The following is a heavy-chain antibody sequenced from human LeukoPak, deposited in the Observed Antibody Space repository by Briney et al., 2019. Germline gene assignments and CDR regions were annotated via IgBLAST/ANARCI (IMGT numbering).Heavy chain of an antibody. CDR1: DGSISIYY. CDR2: IYYSGST. Sequence: SDTPSLTCTVSDGSISIYYCSWSRQPPGKGLEWIRYIYYSGSTNYNPSLKSRVTISVDTSKNQFSLKLSSVTAADTAVYYCARGGSSTLTHYYYYGMDVWGQGTTVTVSS. J-gene: IGHJ6*02. CDR3: ARGGSSTLTHYYYYGMDV. V-gene: IGHV4-59*01. D-gene: IGHD2-2*01.